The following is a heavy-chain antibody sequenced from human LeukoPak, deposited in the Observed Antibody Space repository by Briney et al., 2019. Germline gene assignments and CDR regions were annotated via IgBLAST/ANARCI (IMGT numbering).Heavy chain of an antibody. J-gene: IGHJ5*02. CDR3: AGVLRFLEWFNL. CDR2: ISSSSSTI. Sequence: PGGSLRLSCAASGFTLSSYSMNWVRQAPGKGLERVSYISSSSSTIYYADSVKGRFTISRDNAKNSLYLQMNSLRDEDTAVYYCAGVLRFLEWFNLWGQGTLVTVSS. D-gene: IGHD3-3*01. CDR1: GFTLSSYS. V-gene: IGHV3-48*02.